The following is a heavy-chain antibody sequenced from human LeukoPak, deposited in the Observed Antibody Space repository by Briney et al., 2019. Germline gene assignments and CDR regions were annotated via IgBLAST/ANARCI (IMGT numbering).Heavy chain of an antibody. CDR3: ARHMGGYDFWSGSPIYNWFDP. Sequence: GESLKISCKGSGYSFTSYWIGWVRQMPGKGLEWMGIIYPGDSDTRYSPSFQGQVTISADKSISTAYLQWSSLKASDTAMYYCARHMGGYDFWSGSPIYNWFDPWGQGTLVTVSS. CDR2: IYPGDSDT. CDR1: GYSFTSYW. J-gene: IGHJ5*02. V-gene: IGHV5-51*01. D-gene: IGHD3-3*01.